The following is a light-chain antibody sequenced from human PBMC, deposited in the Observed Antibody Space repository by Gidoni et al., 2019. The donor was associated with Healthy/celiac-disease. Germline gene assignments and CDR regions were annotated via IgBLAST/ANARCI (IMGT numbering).Light chain of an antibody. Sequence: IVLPQSPATLPLSPGERATLSCRASQSVSSYLAWYQQKPGQAPRLLNYDASNGATGIPARFSGSGSGKGFTITINNLEPEDFAVYYCQEHSNWITFGQGTRLEIK. V-gene: IGKV3-11*01. CDR2: DAS. CDR3: QEHSNWIT. J-gene: IGKJ5*01. CDR1: QSVSSY.